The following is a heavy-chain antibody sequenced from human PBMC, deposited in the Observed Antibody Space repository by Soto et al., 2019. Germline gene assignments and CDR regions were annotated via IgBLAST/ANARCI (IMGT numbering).Heavy chain of an antibody. CDR3: ARDHNGLIISSGGGYYYGMDV. J-gene: IGHJ6*02. V-gene: IGHV1-3*01. CDR1: GYTITSYA. Sequence: ASVKVSCKASGYTITSYAMHWVRQAPGQRLEWMGWINAGNGNTKYSQKFQGRVTITRDTSASTAYMELSSLRSEDTAVYYCARDHNGLIISSGGGYYYGMDVWGQGTTVTVSS. D-gene: IGHD5-12*01. CDR2: INAGNGNT.